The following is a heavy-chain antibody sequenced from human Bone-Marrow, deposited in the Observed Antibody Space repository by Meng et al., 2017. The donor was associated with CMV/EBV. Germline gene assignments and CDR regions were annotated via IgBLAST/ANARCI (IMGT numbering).Heavy chain of an antibody. Sequence: GESLKISCAASGFTFSSHWMHWVRQAPGKGLVCVSHINADGSSTSYADSVKGRFTISRDKFKNTLYLHMNSLTGEDTAVYYCTGETGGRVFGMDVWGQGTTVTVSS. J-gene: IGHJ6*02. CDR3: TGETGGRVFGMDV. CDR1: GFTFSSHW. D-gene: IGHD2-15*01. CDR2: INADGSST. V-gene: IGHV3-74*01.